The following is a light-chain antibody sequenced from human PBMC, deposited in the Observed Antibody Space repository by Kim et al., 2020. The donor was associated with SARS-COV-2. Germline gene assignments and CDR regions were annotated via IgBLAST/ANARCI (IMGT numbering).Light chain of an antibody. CDR3: LKNNSYPRT. J-gene: IGKJ2*02. CDR2: AAS. Sequence: ASVGDRVTITCPARHGIVNSLAWCQQNPGKAPKSMVYAASSLQSGVPSRFSGSGSGTDFTLTSSSLQPEDFATYYCLKNNSYPRTFGQGTKLEI. V-gene: IGKV1-16*01. CDR1: HGIVNS.